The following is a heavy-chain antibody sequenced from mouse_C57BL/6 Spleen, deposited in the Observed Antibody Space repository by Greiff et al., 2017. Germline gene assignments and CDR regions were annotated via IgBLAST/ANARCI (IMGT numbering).Heavy chain of an antibody. J-gene: IGHJ4*01. CDR2: INYDGSST. D-gene: IGHD3-2*02. Sequence: EVMLVESEGGLVQPGSSMKLSCTASGFTFSDYYMAWVRQVPEKGLEWVANINYDGSSTYYLDSLKSRFIISRDNAKNILYLQMSSLKSEDTATYYCARVPPTAQSYYAMDYWGQGTSVTVSS. CDR1: GFTFSDYY. V-gene: IGHV5-16*01. CDR3: ARVPPTAQSYYAMDY.